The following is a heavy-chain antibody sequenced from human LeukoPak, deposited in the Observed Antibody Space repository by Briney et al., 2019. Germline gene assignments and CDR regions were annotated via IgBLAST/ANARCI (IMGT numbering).Heavy chain of an antibody. Sequence: GSLRLSCAASGFTFSSYAMHWVRQAPGKGLEFVSAISKNGRNTYYGNSMKGRFTISRDISKNTLYLQMGSLRPEDMAVYYCARVDSGSACASWGQGILVTVSS. V-gene: IGHV3-64*01. CDR1: GFTFSSYA. CDR3: ARVDSGSACAS. CDR2: ISKNGRNT. D-gene: IGHD6-19*01. J-gene: IGHJ1*01.